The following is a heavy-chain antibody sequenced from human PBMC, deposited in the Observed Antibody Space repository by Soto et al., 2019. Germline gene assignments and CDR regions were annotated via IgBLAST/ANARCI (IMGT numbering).Heavy chain of an antibody. D-gene: IGHD3-3*01. V-gene: IGHV1-18*01. CDR3: ATTTSIFGVVVIRYFDY. CDR1: GYTFTSYG. J-gene: IGHJ4*02. Sequence: QVQLVQSGAEVKKPGASVKVSCKASGYTFTSYGISWVRQAPGQGLEWMGWITPYNGNTNYAQKLQDRVTMTTDTSTGTAYMELTSLTSDDTAVYYCATTTSIFGVVVIRYFDYWGPRTLVTVSS. CDR2: ITPYNGNT.